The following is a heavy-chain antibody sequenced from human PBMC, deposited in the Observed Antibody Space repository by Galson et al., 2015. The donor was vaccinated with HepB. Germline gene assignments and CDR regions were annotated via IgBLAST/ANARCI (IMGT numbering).Heavy chain of an antibody. CDR3: ARGNHCSSSSCHSYFEYGLDV. Sequence: TCTVYGGSFSGYYWNWIRQPPGKGLEWIGEIHHSGRSSHNPSLKSRVTISVDTSKKQFSLKVSSVTAADTATYYCARGNHCSSSSCHSYFEYGLDVWGLGTTVTVSS. D-gene: IGHD2-15*01. CDR2: IHHSGRS. J-gene: IGHJ6*02. V-gene: IGHV4-34*01. CDR1: GGSFSGYY.